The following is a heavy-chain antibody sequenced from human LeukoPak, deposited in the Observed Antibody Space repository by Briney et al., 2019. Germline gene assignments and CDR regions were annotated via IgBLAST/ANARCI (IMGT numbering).Heavy chain of an antibody. Sequence: ASVTVSCKASGYIFSNFFSSYGITWVRQAPGQGLEWMGWISPYNGKTKFAQKFQGIVSMTTDTSTSTAYMELRSLRSDDTAVYYCARGGATMDPYYNYGMDVWGQGTTVTVSS. V-gene: IGHV1-18*01. D-gene: IGHD5-12*01. CDR2: ISPYNGKT. CDR1: GYIFSNFFSSYG. CDR3: ARGGATMDPYYNYGMDV. J-gene: IGHJ6*02.